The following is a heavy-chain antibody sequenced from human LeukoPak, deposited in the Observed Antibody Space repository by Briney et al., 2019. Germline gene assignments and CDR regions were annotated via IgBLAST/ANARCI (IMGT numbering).Heavy chain of an antibody. CDR3: ARAVRGEYSSSFGWFDP. J-gene: IGHJ5*02. V-gene: IGHV4-34*01. Sequence: PSETLSLTCAVYGGSFSGYYWSWIRQPPGKGLEWIGEINHSGSTNYNPSLKSRVTIPVDTSKNQFSLKLSSVTAADTAVYYCARAVRGEYSSSFGWFDPWGQGTLVTVSS. CDR2: INHSGST. D-gene: IGHD6-13*01. CDR1: GGSFSGYY.